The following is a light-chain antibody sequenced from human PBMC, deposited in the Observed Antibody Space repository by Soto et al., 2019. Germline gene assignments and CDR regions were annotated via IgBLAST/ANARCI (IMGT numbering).Light chain of an antibody. J-gene: IGKJ1*01. Sequence: EIVLTQSPATLSLSPGERATLSCRASQNINSYLAWYQQRPGQAPRLLIYDASDRATGIPARFSGSGSGTDFTLTISSLEPGDFAVYYCQQRSDWPTTFGQGTKVEIK. V-gene: IGKV3-11*01. CDR2: DAS. CDR3: QQRSDWPTT. CDR1: QNINSY.